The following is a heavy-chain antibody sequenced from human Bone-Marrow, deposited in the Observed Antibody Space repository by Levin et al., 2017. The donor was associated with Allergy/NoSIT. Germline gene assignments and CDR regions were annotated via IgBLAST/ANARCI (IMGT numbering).Heavy chain of an antibody. CDR2: ISSKGST. V-gene: IGHV4-59*01. D-gene: IGHD6-13*01. Sequence: SETLSLTCTVSGGSISGSYWSWIRQPPGKGLDWIGYISSKGSTNYNPSLKSRVTISVDTSKNQVSLKQTSVTAADTAVYYCARGIYPSWYTTPLRGCYFDLWGRGTLVTVSS. CDR1: GGSISGSY. J-gene: IGHJ2*01. CDR3: ARGIYPSWYTTPLRGCYFDL.